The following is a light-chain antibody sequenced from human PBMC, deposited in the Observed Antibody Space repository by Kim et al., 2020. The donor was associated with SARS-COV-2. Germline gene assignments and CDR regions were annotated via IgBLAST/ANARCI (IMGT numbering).Light chain of an antibody. Sequence: SSVGDTVTITCRASRSISTYINWYQAKPVKAPKLLIYSAFTLQSGVPSRFSGDTSGTDLTLTISSLQPEDFATYYCQQSYSTPWTFGQGTQVDIK. CDR3: QQSYSTPWT. CDR2: SAF. V-gene: IGKV1-39*01. CDR1: RSISTY. J-gene: IGKJ1*01.